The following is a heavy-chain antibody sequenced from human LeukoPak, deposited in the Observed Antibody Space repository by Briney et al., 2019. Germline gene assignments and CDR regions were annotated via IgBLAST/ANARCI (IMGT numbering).Heavy chain of an antibody. CDR2: ITGRAGST. J-gene: IGHJ4*02. CDR1: GFTFSSYA. Sequence: GGSLRLSCAASGFTFSSYAMSWVRQAPGKGLEWVSIITGRAGSTYYADSVKGRFSISRDNAKNSLYLQMNSLRDEDTAVYYCARDRPPVGAIDYWGQGTLVTVSS. V-gene: IGHV3-23*01. CDR3: ARDRPPVGAIDY. D-gene: IGHD1-26*01.